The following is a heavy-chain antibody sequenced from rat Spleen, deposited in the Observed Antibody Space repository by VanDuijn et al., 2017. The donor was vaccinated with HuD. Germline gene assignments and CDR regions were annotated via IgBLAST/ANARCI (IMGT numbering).Heavy chain of an antibody. V-gene: IGHV5-7*01. CDR2: ISYDGSTT. CDR3: VRQGYLRDWYFDF. CDR1: GFTFSDYN. J-gene: IGHJ1*01. Sequence: EVQLVESDGGLVQPGRSLKVSCAASGFTFSDYNMAWVRQAPKKGLEWVASISYDGSTTYYRDSVKGRFTISRDNAKSTLYLEMDSLRSEDMATYYCVRQGYLRDWYFDFWGPGTMVTVSS. D-gene: IGHD2-5*01.